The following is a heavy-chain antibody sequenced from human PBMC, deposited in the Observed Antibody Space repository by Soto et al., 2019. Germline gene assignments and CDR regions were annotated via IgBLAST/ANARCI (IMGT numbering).Heavy chain of an antibody. CDR3: ARDAYGDLDALDI. CDR2: IRQSGSV. CDR1: GGSMSSGDYS. V-gene: IGHV4-30-2*01. Sequence: SETLSLTCTVSGGSMSSGDYSWSWIRQPPGKGLEWLAYIRQSGSVYYNPSLKSRATISVDKSKNQFSLKVNSVTAADTALYFFARDAYGDLDALDIWGQGILVTVSS. D-gene: IGHD4-17*01. J-gene: IGHJ3*02.